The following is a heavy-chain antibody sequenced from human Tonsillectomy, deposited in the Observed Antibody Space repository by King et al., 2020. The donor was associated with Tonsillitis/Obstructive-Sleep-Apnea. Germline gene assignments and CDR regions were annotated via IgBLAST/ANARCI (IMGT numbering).Heavy chain of an antibody. CDR1: GGPISSGGYY. J-gene: IGHJ3*02. CDR3: ARDRWDIRGFDI. V-gene: IGHV4-31*03. Sequence: VQLQESGPGLVKPSQTLSLTCTVSGGPISSGGYYWSWIRQHPGKGLEWIGYIYYSGSTYYNPSLKSRVTISVDTSKNQFSLKLSSVTAADTAVYYCARDRWDIRGFDIWGQGTMVTVSS. CDR2: IYYSGST. D-gene: IGHD2-15*01.